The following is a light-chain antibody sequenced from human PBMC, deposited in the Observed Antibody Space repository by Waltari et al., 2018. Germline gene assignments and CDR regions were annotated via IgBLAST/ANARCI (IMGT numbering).Light chain of an antibody. CDR3: QVWDSSSDHYV. CDR2: DDS. CDR1: TMGVTS. Sequence: SYLLPHPPPVPVAPGQTPRFPLGGTTMGVTSWPGYQQKPGQAPVLVVYDDSDRPSGIPERFSGSNSGNTATLTISRVEAGDEADYYCQVWDSSSDHYVFGTGTKVTGL. J-gene: IGLJ1*01. V-gene: IGLV3-21*02.